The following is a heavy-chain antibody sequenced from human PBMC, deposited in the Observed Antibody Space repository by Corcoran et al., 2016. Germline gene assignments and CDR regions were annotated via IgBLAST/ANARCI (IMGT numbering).Heavy chain of an antibody. D-gene: IGHD3-22*01. CDR1: GGSVSSGSYY. V-gene: IGHV4-61*01. Sequence: QVQLQESGPGLVKPSETLSLTCTVSGGSVSSGSYYWSWFRQPPGKGLEWIGYIYYSGSTNYNPSLKSRVTISVDTSKNQFSLKLSSVTAADTAVYYWERDLWTYYDSRGYYRNDGCDIWGQGTMVTVSS. J-gene: IGHJ3*02. CDR2: IYYSGST. CDR3: ERDLWTYYDSRGYYRNDGCDI.